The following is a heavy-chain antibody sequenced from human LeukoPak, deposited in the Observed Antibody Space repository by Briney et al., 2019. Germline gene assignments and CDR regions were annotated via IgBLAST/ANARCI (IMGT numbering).Heavy chain of an antibody. CDR2: IYYSGST. Sequence: SETLSLTCTVSGGSISSYYWSWIRQPPGKGLEWIGYIYYSGSTNYNPSLKSRVTISVDTSKNQFSLKLSSVTAADTAVYYCARGRQELRVWVSSGGNWFDPWGQGTLVTVSS. J-gene: IGHJ5*02. D-gene: IGHD3-16*01. CDR1: GGSISSYY. V-gene: IGHV4-59*01. CDR3: ARGRQELRVWVSSGGNWFDP.